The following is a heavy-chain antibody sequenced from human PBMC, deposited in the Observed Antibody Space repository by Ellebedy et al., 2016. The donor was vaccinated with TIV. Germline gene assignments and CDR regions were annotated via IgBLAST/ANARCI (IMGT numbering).Heavy chain of an antibody. V-gene: IGHV3-13*01. CDR3: ARASAGLDY. CDR1: GFTFSSYW. D-gene: IGHD6-13*01. CDR2: IGSAGDT. Sequence: PGGSLRLSCAASGFTFSSYWMHWVRQGTGKGLEWVSAIGSAGDTSYSGSVKGRFTISRENGKNSVYLQMNSLRAEDTAVYYCARASAGLDYWGQGTLVTVSS. J-gene: IGHJ4*02.